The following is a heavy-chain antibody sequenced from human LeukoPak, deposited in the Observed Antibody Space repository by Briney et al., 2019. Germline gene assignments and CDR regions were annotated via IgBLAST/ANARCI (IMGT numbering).Heavy chain of an antibody. Sequence: PGGSLRLSCAISGFIFSGSPMHWVRQAPGKGLEWVSFIRYDGSNKYYADSVKGRFTISRDNSKNTLYLQMNSLRAEDTAVYYCAKDSDTYSSGWSYSHWGQGTLVTVSS. J-gene: IGHJ4*02. V-gene: IGHV3-30*02. D-gene: IGHD6-19*01. CDR1: GFIFSGSP. CDR3: AKDSDTYSSGWSYSH. CDR2: IRYDGSNK.